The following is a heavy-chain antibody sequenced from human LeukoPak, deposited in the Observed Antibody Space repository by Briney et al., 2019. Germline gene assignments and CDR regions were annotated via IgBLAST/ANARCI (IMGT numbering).Heavy chain of an antibody. Sequence: PGGSLRLSCAASGFTFSNAWMSWVRQAPGKGLEWVGRTQSKTDGGTTDYAAPVKGRFTISRDDLKNTLYLQMNSLKTEDTAVYYCTTDLLEMATRYFDYWGQGTLVTVSS. J-gene: IGHJ4*02. V-gene: IGHV3-15*01. CDR3: TTDLLEMATRYFDY. D-gene: IGHD5-24*01. CDR2: TQSKTDGGTT. CDR1: GFTFSNAW.